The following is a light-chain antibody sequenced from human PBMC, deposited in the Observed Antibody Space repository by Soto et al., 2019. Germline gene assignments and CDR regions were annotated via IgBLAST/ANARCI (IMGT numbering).Light chain of an antibody. J-gene: IGLJ1*01. CDR2: EGT. CDR1: SSDVGLYNL. Sequence: QSVLTQPASVSGSPGQSITISCTGTSSDVGLYNLVSWYQQDPGKAPKLMIYEGTKRPSGVSNRFPGSKSGNTASLTISGLQAEDEADYYCCSYAGSSTLVFGTGTKVTVL. CDR3: CSYAGSSTLV. V-gene: IGLV2-23*01.